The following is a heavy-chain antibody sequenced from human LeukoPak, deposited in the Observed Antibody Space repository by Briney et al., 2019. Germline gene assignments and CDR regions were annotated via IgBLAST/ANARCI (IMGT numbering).Heavy chain of an antibody. V-gene: IGHV4-34*01. Sequence: PSETLSLTCAVYGGTFSGYYWSWIRQSPGKGLEWIGEINPGGSTNYNPSLESRLTISVDPSKNQFSLKPSSVTAADTAIYYCAREDCSGGACTNFDYWGQGTLVTVSS. D-gene: IGHD2-15*01. CDR1: GGTFSGYY. CDR2: INPGGST. CDR3: AREDCSGGACTNFDY. J-gene: IGHJ4*02.